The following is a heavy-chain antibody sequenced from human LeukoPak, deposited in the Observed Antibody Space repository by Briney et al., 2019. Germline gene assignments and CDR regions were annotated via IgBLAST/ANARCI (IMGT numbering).Heavy chain of an antibody. Sequence: GASVKVSCKASGGTFSSYAISWVRQAPGQGLEWMGGIIPIFATANYAQKFQGRVTITADKSTSTAYMELSSLRSEDTAVYYCAREDCSGGSCWAFDIWGQGTMVTVSS. CDR3: AREDCSGGSCWAFDI. CDR2: IIPIFATA. D-gene: IGHD2-15*01. V-gene: IGHV1-69*06. J-gene: IGHJ3*02. CDR1: GGTFSSYA.